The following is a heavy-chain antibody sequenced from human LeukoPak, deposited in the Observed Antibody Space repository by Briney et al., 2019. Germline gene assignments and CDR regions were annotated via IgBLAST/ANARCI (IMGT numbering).Heavy chain of an antibody. CDR3: ATARGAY. CDR1: GFAVSSYW. Sequence: GGSLRLSCAASGFAVSSYWVTWVRQAPGKGLEWLANINQDGSVRSYVDSVKGRFTISRDNAKHSLCLQMNSLRAEDTAVYYCATARGAYWGQGTLVTVSS. J-gene: IGHJ4*02. D-gene: IGHD4/OR15-4a*01. V-gene: IGHV3-7*02. CDR2: INQDGSVR.